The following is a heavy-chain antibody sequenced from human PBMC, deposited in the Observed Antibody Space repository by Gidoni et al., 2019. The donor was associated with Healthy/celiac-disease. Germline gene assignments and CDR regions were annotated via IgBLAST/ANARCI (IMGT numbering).Heavy chain of an antibody. CDR3: ARDFVSPLKISSSKLHNWFDP. D-gene: IGHD6-13*01. CDR1: GFTFSSYC. Sequence: EVQLVESGGGLVQPGGSLRLSCAASGFTFSSYCMHWVRQAPGKGLVWVSRINSDGSSTSYADSVKGRFTISRDNAKNTLYLQMNSLRAEDTAVYYCARDFVSPLKISSSKLHNWFDPWGQGTLVTVSS. CDR2: INSDGSST. V-gene: IGHV3-74*01. J-gene: IGHJ5*02.